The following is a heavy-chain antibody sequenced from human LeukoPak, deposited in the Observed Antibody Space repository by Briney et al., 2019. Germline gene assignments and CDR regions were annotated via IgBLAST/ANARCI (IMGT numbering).Heavy chain of an antibody. D-gene: IGHD3-22*01. V-gene: IGHV3-49*03. CDR3: TRETHSPNYYDSSGYYLYDY. CDR1: GFTFGDYA. CDR2: IRSKAYGGTT. Sequence: GGSLRLSCTASGFTFGDYAMSWFRQAPGKGLEWVGFIRSKAYGGTTEYAASVKGRFTISRDDSKSIAYLQMNSLKTEDTAVYYCTRETHSPNYYDSSGYYLYDYWGQGTLVTVSS. J-gene: IGHJ4*02.